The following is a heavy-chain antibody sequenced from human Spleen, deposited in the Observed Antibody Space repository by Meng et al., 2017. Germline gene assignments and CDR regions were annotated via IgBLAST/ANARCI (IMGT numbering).Heavy chain of an antibody. Sequence: GESLKISCAASGFTFRSYWMSWVRQAPGKGLEWVAVISYDGSNKYYADSVKGRFTISRDNSKNTLYLQMNSLRAEDTAVYYCARAPYSSGWYDYWGQGTMVTVSS. V-gene: IGHV3-30*03. CDR2: ISYDGSNK. D-gene: IGHD6-19*01. CDR1: GFTFRSYW. CDR3: ARAPYSSGWYDY. J-gene: IGHJ4*03.